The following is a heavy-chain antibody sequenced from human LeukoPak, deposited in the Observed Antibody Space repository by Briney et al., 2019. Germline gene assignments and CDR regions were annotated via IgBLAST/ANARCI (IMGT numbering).Heavy chain of an antibody. D-gene: IGHD6-19*01. CDR3: AKDHLPGIVVADRDY. V-gene: IGHV3-23*01. J-gene: IGHJ4*02. CDR1: GFIFRNYG. CDR2: ISGSGGST. Sequence: GGSLRLSCAASGFIFRNYGMAWVRQAPGKGLEWVSAISGSGGSTYYADSVKGRFTISRDNSKNTLYLQINSLRAEDTAVYYCAKDHLPGIVVADRDYWGQGTLVTVSS.